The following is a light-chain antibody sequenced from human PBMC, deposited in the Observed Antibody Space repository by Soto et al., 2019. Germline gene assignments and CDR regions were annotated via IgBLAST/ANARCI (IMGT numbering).Light chain of an antibody. Sequence: DIQMTQSPSSLSASVGDRVTIACRASQSISSSLNWYQQKPGKAPKLLIYAASSLQSGVPSRFSGSGSGTDFTLTISSLQPEDFATYYCQQSYSPYTFGQGTKLEIK. CDR1: QSISSS. V-gene: IGKV1-39*01. J-gene: IGKJ2*01. CDR3: QQSYSPYT. CDR2: AAS.